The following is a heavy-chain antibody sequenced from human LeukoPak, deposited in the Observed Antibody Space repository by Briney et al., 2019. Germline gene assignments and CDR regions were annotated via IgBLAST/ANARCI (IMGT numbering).Heavy chain of an antibody. Sequence: GGSLRLSCAASGFTFSSYAMHWVRQAPGKGLEYVSAISSNVGSTYYANSVKGRFTISRDNSKNTLYLQMGSLRAEDMAVYYCARDKGDIVVVPAPTGNYYYYYYMDVWGKGTTVTVSS. CDR3: ARDKGDIVVVPAPTGNYYYYYYMDV. CDR1: GFTFSSYA. D-gene: IGHD2-2*01. CDR2: ISSNVGST. V-gene: IGHV3-64*01. J-gene: IGHJ6*03.